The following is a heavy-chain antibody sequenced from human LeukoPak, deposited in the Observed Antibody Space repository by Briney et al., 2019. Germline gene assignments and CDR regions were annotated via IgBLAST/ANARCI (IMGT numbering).Heavy chain of an antibody. CDR3: AQGSGSGSYYLS. J-gene: IGHJ5*02. D-gene: IGHD3-10*01. CDR1: GGSICSGGYS. Sequence: TSETLSLTCAVSGGSICSGGYSWSWIRQPPGKGLEWIGYIYHSGSTYYNPSLKSRVTISLDRYKNQFSLKLSSVTAADTAVYYCAQGSGSGSYYLSWGQGTLVTVSS. CDR2: IYHSGST. V-gene: IGHV4-30-2*01.